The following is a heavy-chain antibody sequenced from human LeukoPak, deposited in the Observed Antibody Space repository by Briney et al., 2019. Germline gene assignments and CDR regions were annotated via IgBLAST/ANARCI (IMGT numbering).Heavy chain of an antibody. J-gene: IGHJ4*02. CDR3: ARDILATSIAAPYY. CDR1: GGSFSGYY. V-gene: IGHV4-34*12. Sequence: SETLSLTCDVYGGSFSGYYWSWIRQPPGKGLEWIGSIFYSGRTYYNPSLKSRVTMSVDTSKNQFSLRLSSVNAADTAVYYCARDILATSIAAPYYWGQGTLVTVSS. D-gene: IGHD6-13*01. CDR2: IFYSGRT.